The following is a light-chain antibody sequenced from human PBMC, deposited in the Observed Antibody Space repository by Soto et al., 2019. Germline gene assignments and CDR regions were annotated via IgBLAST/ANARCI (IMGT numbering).Light chain of an antibody. CDR2: DVS. J-gene: IGLJ3*02. Sequence: QSALTQPASVSGSPGQSITISCTGTSSDVGGYNYVSWYQQHPGKAPKLMIYDVSNRPPGISNRFSGSKSGNTASLTISGLQAEDEADYYCSSYTRSSAWVFGGGPTLTVL. CDR3: SSYTRSSAWV. V-gene: IGLV2-14*01. CDR1: SSDVGGYNY.